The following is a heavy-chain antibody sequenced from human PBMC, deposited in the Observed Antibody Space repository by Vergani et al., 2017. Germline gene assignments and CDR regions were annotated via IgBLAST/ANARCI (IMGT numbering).Heavy chain of an antibody. CDR1: GYTFPDHY. J-gene: IGHJ6*04. CDR2: VDPEDGET. D-gene: IGHD4-17*01. Sequence: EVQLVQSGAEVKKPGATMKISCKVSGYTFPDHYMHWVKQAPGKGLEWMGLVDPEDGETIYAEKFKGRVTIAADTSTDTAHLELSSLRSEDTVVYYCATPQTVTTGGMEVWGKGTTVIVSS. V-gene: IGHV1-69-2*01. CDR3: ATPQTVTTGGMEV.